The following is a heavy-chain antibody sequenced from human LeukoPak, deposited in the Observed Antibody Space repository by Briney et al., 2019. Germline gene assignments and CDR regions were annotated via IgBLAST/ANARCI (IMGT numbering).Heavy chain of an antibody. CDR1: GDSISVYS. V-gene: IGHV4-4*07. CDR3: ARGGDSSSWSVDH. CDR2: IYTSGSA. D-gene: IGHD6-13*01. J-gene: IGHJ4*02. Sequence: SETLSLTCTVSGDSISVYSWTWIRQPAGKGLEWIGRIYTSGSANYNPSLKSRVTMSVDTSKNQFSLRLTSVTAADTAVYYCARGGDSSSWSVDHWGQGTLVTVSS.